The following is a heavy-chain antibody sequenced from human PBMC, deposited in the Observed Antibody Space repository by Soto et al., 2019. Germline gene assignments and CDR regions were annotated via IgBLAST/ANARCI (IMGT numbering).Heavy chain of an antibody. CDR1: GGSIGSSRYY. D-gene: IGHD5-12*01. CDR3: VRHEGMATMEYYFDY. Sequence: QLQLQESGPGLVKPSETLSLTCTVSGGSIGSSRYYWGWIRQPPGKGLEWIGSIYYSGSTYYNPSLKSRLTISVDTSKNQFSLKLNSVTAADTAVYYCVRHEGMATMEYYFDYWGQGTLVTVSS. V-gene: IGHV4-39*01. CDR2: IYYSGST. J-gene: IGHJ4*02.